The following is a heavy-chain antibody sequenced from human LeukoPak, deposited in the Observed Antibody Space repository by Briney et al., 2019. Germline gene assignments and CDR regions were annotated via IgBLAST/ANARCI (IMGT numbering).Heavy chain of an antibody. CDR1: GFTFDDYW. Sequence: PGGSLRLSCGASGFTFDDYWMSWVRQAPGQGLEWVANIYQDGSEKYYPDSARGRFTISRDNARNSLYLQVNSLRDEDTAVYYCARGGTSGYSSTRHFWGGNYYFDYWRQGSLVTVSS. D-gene: IGHD2-2*01. CDR2: IYQDGSEK. V-gene: IGHV3-7*01. J-gene: IGHJ4*02. CDR3: ARGGTSGYSSTRHFWGGNYYFDY.